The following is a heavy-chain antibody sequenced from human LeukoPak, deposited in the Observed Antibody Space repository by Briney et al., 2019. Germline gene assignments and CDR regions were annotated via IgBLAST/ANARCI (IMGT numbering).Heavy chain of an antibody. V-gene: IGHV3-30*02. CDR1: GFTFSSYG. CDR3: AKAMVRGVIITGSNYYYMDV. J-gene: IGHJ6*03. Sequence: GGSLRLSCAASGFTFSSYGMHWVRQAPGKGLEWVAFIRYDGSNKYYADSVKGRFTISRDNSKNTLYLQMNSLRAEDTAVYYCAKAMVRGVIITGSNYYYMDVWGKGTTVTISS. D-gene: IGHD3-10*01. CDR2: IRYDGSNK.